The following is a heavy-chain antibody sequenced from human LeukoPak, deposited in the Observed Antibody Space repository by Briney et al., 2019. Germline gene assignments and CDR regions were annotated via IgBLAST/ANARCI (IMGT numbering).Heavy chain of an antibody. CDR1: GGSISSYY. Sequence: RTSETLSLTCSVSGGSISSYYWSWIRQPPGKGLEWIGYIYYSGSVNYNPSLKGRVTMSADASNNQFSLNLTSVTAADTAVYFCARSGYYDFWSGYYVYWGQGTLVTVSS. J-gene: IGHJ4*02. CDR2: IYYSGSV. CDR3: ARSGYYDFWSGYYVY. V-gene: IGHV4-59*01. D-gene: IGHD3-3*01.